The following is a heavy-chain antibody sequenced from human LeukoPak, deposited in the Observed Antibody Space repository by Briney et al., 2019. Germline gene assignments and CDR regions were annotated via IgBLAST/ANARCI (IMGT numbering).Heavy chain of an antibody. CDR1: GFTFSSYA. Sequence: PGASLRLSCAASGFTFSSYAISWVRQAPGKGLEWVSAISGSGGSTYYADSVKGRFTISRDNSKNTLYLQMNSLRAEDTAVYYCAKDLWLAFDYWGQGTLVTVSS. V-gene: IGHV3-23*01. D-gene: IGHD3-10*01. J-gene: IGHJ4*02. CDR3: AKDLWLAFDY. CDR2: ISGSGGST.